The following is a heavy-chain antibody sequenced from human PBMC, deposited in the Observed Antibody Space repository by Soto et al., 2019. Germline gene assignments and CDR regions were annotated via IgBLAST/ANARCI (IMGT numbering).Heavy chain of an antibody. D-gene: IGHD3-10*01. CDR2: ISSNGDST. V-gene: IGHV3-64*01. CDR1: GLTFSTYA. Sequence: GGSLRLSCAASGLTFSTYAMHWVRQAPGKGLEYVAAISSNGDSTYYANSVKGRFTISRDNSKNTMYLQMGSLRPEDMAVYYCGTRGYYYYYMDVWGKGTPVTVSS. CDR3: GTRGYYYYYMDV. J-gene: IGHJ6*03.